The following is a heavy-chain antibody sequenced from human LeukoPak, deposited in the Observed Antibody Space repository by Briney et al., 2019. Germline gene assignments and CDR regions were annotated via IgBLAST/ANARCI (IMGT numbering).Heavy chain of an antibody. D-gene: IGHD3-3*01. Sequence: SETLSLTCTVSGGSISSYYWSWIRQPPGKGLEWIGCIYYSGSTNYNPSLKSRVTISVDTSKNQFSLKLSSVTAADTAVYYCARYYDFWSGYTRSAFDIWGQGTMVTVSS. J-gene: IGHJ3*02. CDR1: GGSISSYY. CDR2: IYYSGST. V-gene: IGHV4-59*01. CDR3: ARYYDFWSGYTRSAFDI.